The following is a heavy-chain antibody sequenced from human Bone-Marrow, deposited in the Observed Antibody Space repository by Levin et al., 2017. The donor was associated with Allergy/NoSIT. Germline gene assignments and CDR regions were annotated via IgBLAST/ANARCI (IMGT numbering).Heavy chain of an antibody. CDR2: IYHSGIS. CDR3: ARVREEAFDI. J-gene: IGHJ3*02. D-gene: IGHD1-26*01. CDR1: GDSMTTNY. V-gene: IGHV4-59*01. Sequence: GSLRLSCTVSGDSMTTNYWSWIRQPPGKGLEWLGYIYHSGISTYNPSLKSRVTISADTSKNQFSLKLSSVTAANTAVYFCARVREEAFDIWGQGTIVTGSS.